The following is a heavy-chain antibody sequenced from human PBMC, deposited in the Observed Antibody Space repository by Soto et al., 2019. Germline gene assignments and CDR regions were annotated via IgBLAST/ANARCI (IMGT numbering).Heavy chain of an antibody. CDR1: GFTFSSYA. V-gene: IGHV3-23*01. Sequence: EVQLLESGGGLVQPGGSLRLSCAASGFTFSSYAMSWVRQAPGKGLEWVSAISGSGGSTYYADSVKGRFTISRDNSKNTLYLQMNSLRAEDTGVYYCAIDILWFGELLYLDYWGQGTLVTVS. CDR2: ISGSGGST. D-gene: IGHD3-10*01. J-gene: IGHJ4*02. CDR3: AIDILWFGELLYLDY.